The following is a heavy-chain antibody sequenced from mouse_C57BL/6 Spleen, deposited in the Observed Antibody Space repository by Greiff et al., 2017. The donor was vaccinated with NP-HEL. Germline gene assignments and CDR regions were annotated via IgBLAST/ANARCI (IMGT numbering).Heavy chain of an antibody. J-gene: IGHJ3*01. D-gene: IGHD2-1*01. V-gene: IGHV10-1*01. Sequence: EVHLVESGGGLVQPKGSLKLSCAASGFSFNTYAMNWVRQAPGKGLEWVARIRSKSNNYATYYADSVKDRFTISRDDSESMLYLQMNNLKTEDTAMYYCVRQGNPAWFAYWGQGTLVTVSA. CDR2: IRSKSNNYAT. CDR1: GFSFNTYA. CDR3: VRQGNPAWFAY.